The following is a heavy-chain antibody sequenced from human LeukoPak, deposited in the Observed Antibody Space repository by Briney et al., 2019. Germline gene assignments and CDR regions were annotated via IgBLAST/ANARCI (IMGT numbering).Heavy chain of an antibody. V-gene: IGHV3-9*01. CDR2: ISWNSGSI. CDR3: AKYRSSLGDALDI. CDR1: GFTFDDYA. Sequence: GGSLRLSCAASGFTFDDYAMHWVRQAPGKGLEWVSGISWNSGSIGYADSVKGRFTISRDNAKNSLYLQMNSLRAEDTALYYCAKYRSSLGDALDIWGQGTMVTVSS. J-gene: IGHJ3*02.